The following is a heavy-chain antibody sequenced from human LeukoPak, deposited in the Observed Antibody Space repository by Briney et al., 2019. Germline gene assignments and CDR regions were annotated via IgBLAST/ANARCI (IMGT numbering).Heavy chain of an antibody. V-gene: IGHV4-59*01. CDR2: MYNSGST. J-gene: IGHJ4*02. Sequence: SETLSLTXTVSGGSISGSYWSWIRQTPGKGLEWIAYMYNSGSTNYNPSLKSRVTISIDTSKNQFSLKLSSPTAADTAIYYCARGIESYGDYGYWGQGILVTVSS. CDR3: ARGIESYGDYGY. D-gene: IGHD4-17*01. CDR1: GGSISGSY.